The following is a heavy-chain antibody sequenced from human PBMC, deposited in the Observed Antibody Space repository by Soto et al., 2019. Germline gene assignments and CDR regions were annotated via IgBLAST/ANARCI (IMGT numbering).Heavy chain of an antibody. CDR3: ARSGIVVVPAPIDY. CDR2: ISYDGSNK. V-gene: IGHV3-30-3*01. J-gene: IGHJ4*02. D-gene: IGHD2-2*01. CDR1: GFTFSSYA. Sequence: QVQLVESGGGVVQPGRSLRLSCAASGFTFSSYAMHWVRQAPGKGLEWVAVISYDGSNKYYADSVKGRFTISRDNSKNTLYLQMNSLRAEDTAVYYCARSGIVVVPAPIDYWGQGTLVTVSS.